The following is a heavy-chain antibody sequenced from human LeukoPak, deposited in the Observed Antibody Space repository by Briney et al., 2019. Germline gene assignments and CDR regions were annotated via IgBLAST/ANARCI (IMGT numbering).Heavy chain of an antibody. CDR3: ARRGGYSSYDQGNYYYYGMDV. CDR2: IYHSGST. V-gene: IGHV4-38-2*02. J-gene: IGHJ6*02. CDR1: GYSISSGYY. Sequence: SETLSLTCTVSGYSISSGYYWGWIRQPPGKGLGWIGSIYHSGSTYYNPSLKSRVTISVDTSKNQFPLKLSSVTAADTAVYYCARRGGYSSYDQGNYYYYGMDVWGQGTTVTVSS. D-gene: IGHD5-12*01.